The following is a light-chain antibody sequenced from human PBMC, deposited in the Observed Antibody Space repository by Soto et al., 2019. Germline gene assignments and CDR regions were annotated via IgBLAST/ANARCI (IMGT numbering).Light chain of an antibody. J-gene: IGLJ2*01. CDR3: AAWDDSLSVVV. V-gene: IGLV1-47*01. CDR2: RNN. Sequence: QSVLTQPPSASGTPGQRVTITCSGSSSNIGSNYVYWYQQVPGTAPKLLIYRNNQRPSGVPDRFSGSKAGTSASLAISGLRSEDEADYYCAAWDDSLSVVVFGVGTKLTVL. CDR1: SSNIGSNY.